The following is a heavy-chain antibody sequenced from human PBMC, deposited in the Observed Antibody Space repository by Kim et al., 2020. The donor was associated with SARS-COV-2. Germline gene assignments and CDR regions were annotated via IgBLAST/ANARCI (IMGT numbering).Heavy chain of an antibody. D-gene: IGHD3-10*01. Sequence: ASVKVSCKASGYTFTSYGISWVRQAPGQGLEWMGWISAYNGNTNYAQKLQGRVTMTTDTSTSTAYMELRSLRSDDTAVYYCARSERITMVRGVMRPWGQGTLVTVSS. V-gene: IGHV1-18*01. CDR1: GYTFTSYG. CDR3: ARSERITMVRGVMRP. J-gene: IGHJ5*02. CDR2: ISAYNGNT.